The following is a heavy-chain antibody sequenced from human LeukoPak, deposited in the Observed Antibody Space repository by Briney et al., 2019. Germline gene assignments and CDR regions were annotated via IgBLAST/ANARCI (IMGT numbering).Heavy chain of an antibody. D-gene: IGHD3-10*01. V-gene: IGHV1-69*02. J-gene: IGHJ6*03. CDR3: ASVFRRFGEFPPGVYYYMDV. CDR1: GGTFSSYT. Sequence: SVKVSCKASGGTFSSYTISWVRQAPGQGLEWMGRIIPILGIANYAQKFQGRVTITADKSTSTAYMELSSLRSEDTAVYYCASVFRRFGEFPPGVYYYMDVWGKGTTVTVSS. CDR2: IIPILGIA.